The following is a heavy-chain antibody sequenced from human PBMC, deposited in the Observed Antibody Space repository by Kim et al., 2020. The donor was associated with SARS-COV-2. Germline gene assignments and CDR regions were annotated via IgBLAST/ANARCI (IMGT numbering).Heavy chain of an antibody. D-gene: IGHD6-19*01. CDR3: AKRRTTGWLREDFDF. V-gene: IGHV3-23*01. Sequence: GGSLRLSCVASGFTFTTFGMSWVRQSPGKGLEWVSVISGSGQSTYYLDSVKGRFTVSRDNSKNTVYLHMTGLTAGDTAIYYCAKRRTTGWLREDFDFWGQGTLATVSS. CDR2: ISGSGQST. CDR1: GFTFTTFG. J-gene: IGHJ4*02.